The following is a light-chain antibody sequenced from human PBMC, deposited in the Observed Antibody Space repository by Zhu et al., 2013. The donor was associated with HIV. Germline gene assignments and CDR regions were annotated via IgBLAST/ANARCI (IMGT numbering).Light chain of an antibody. V-gene: IGLV2-14*02. CDR2: EVS. CDR1: NRDVGSYNF. Sequence: QSALTQPASVSGSPGQSITISCTGTNRDVGSYNFVSWFQQRPGKAPKLIIYEVSKRPSGVSHRFSASKSGNTASLTISGLQAEDEGDYYCSSYSNSDTLVVFGGGTKLTVL. CDR3: SSYSNSDTLVV. J-gene: IGLJ2*01.